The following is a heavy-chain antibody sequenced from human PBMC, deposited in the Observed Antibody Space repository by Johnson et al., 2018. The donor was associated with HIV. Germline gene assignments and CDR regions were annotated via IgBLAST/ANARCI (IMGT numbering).Heavy chain of an antibody. D-gene: IGHD3-9*01. Sequence: EVQLVESGGGLVQPGGSLRLSCAASGFTVSSNYMSWVRQGPVRGLEWVSVIYSGGSTYYADSVKGRFTIARDNSKNTLYLQMNSLRAEDTAVYYCARAWGSRDILTALRGAFDIWGQGTMVTVSS. CDR2: IYSGGST. CDR1: GFTVSSNY. CDR3: ARAWGSRDILTALRGAFDI. J-gene: IGHJ3*02. V-gene: IGHV3-66*01.